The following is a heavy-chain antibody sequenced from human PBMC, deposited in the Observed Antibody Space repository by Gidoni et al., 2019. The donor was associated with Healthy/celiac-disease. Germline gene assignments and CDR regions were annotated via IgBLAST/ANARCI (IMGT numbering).Heavy chain of an antibody. V-gene: IGHV1-69*01. D-gene: IGHD2-2*01. CDR2: IIPIFGTA. J-gene: IGHJ5*02. CDR1: GGTFSSYA. Sequence: QVQLVQSGAEVKKPGSSVTVSCKASGGTFSSYAISWVRQAPGQGLEWMGGIIPIFGTANYEQKFQGRVTITADESTRTAYMELSSLRSEDTAVYYCARDPDCSSTSCYVSWFDPWGQGTLVTVSS. CDR3: ARDPDCSSTSCYVSWFDP.